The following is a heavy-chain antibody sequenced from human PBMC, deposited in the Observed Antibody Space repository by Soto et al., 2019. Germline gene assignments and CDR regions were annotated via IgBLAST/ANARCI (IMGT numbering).Heavy chain of an antibody. J-gene: IGHJ4*02. D-gene: IGHD4-17*01. CDR1: GGSFNNYY. CDR3: ASNPTYGDYRFDS. CDR2: IDHSEST. Sequence: SETLSLTCGVSGGSFNNYYWIWIRQPPGQGLEWIGEIDHSESTNYNPSLRSRVAMSVDTSKNQFSLNLTSVTAADTAVYYCASNPTYGDYRFDSWGQGSLVTVSS. V-gene: IGHV4-34*01.